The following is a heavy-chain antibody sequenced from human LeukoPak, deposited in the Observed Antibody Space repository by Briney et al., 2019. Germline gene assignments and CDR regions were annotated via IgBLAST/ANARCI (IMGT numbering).Heavy chain of an antibody. V-gene: IGHV3-33*01. Sequence: PGRSLRLSCAASGFTFSSFGMHWVRQAPGKGLEWVAIKKYYADSLRGRFTISRDNSKNTLYLQMNSLRAEDTALYYCARGEQLENWGQGTLVTVSS. D-gene: IGHD6-13*01. CDR3: ARGEQLEN. CDR1: GFTFSSFG. J-gene: IGHJ4*02. CDR2: KK.